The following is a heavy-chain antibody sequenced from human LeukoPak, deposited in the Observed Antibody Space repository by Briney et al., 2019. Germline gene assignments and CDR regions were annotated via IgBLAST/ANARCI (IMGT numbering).Heavy chain of an antibody. CDR1: GFTVSSNY. D-gene: IGHD6-19*01. J-gene: IGHJ4*02. CDR2: IYSGGST. Sequence: GGSLRLSCAASGFTVSSNYMSWVRQAPGKGLEWVSVIYSGGSTYYADSVKGRFTISRDNSKNTMYLQMNSLRAEDTAVYYCARVHNLAVADVDYFDYWGQGTLVTVSS. CDR3: ARVHNLAVADVDYFDY. V-gene: IGHV3-53*01.